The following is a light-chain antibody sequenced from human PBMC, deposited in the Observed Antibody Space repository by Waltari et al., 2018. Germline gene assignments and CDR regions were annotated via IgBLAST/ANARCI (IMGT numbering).Light chain of an antibody. CDR2: KAS. CDR3: QHGYGTPLT. J-gene: IGKJ4*01. Sequence: DIQMTQSPSSLSASVGDRVTITCRASENVNNYLNWYQQKPGKAPKLLIYKASTLQSGVPSRFSGSGSGTDYTFTISSLQSEDVATYYCQHGYGTPLTFGVGTKVEIK. V-gene: IGKV1-39*01. CDR1: ENVNNY.